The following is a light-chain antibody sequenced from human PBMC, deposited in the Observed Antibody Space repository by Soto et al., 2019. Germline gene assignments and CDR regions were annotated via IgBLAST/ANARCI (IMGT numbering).Light chain of an antibody. CDR1: SSDIGAFNY. CDR3: SSYTSSSTVV. J-gene: IGLJ2*01. V-gene: IGLV2-14*01. CDR2: GVA. Sequence: QSALTQPASVSGSPGQSVTISCTGTSSDIGAFNYVSWYQHHPGKAPKLMIYGVANRPSGVSNRFSGSKSGNTASLTISGLQAEDEADYYCSSYTSSSTVVFGGGTKLTVL.